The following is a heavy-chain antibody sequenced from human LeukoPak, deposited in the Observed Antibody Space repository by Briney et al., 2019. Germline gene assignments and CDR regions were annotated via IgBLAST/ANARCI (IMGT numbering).Heavy chain of an antibody. CDR2: IYYSGST. J-gene: IGHJ4*02. Sequence: SETLSLTCTVSGGSISSYYWSWIRQPPGKGLEWIGYIYYSGSTNYNPSLKSRVTISVDTSKNQFSLKLSSVTAADTAVYYCARLYPNSHYDISSYYFDYWGQGTLVTVSS. D-gene: IGHD3-9*01. CDR3: ARLYPNSHYDISSYYFDY. CDR1: GGSISSYY. V-gene: IGHV4-59*08.